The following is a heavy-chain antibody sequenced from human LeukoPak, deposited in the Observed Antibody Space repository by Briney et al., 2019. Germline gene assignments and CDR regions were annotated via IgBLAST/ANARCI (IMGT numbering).Heavy chain of an antibody. V-gene: IGHV4-34*01. CDR3: ARAGSWYVGHWFDP. J-gene: IGHJ5*02. CDR2: INHSGNT. D-gene: IGHD6-13*01. CDR1: GGSFSGYY. Sequence: SETLSLTCAVYGGSFSGYYWSWIRQPPGKGLEWIGEINHSGNTNYNPSLKSRVTISVDTSKNQFSLKLSSVTAADTAVYYCARAGSWYVGHWFDPWGQGTLVTVSS.